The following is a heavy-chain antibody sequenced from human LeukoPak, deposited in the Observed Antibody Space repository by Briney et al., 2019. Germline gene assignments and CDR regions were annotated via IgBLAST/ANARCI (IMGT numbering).Heavy chain of an antibody. CDR1: GGSISSYY. V-gene: IGHV4-59*01. CDR3: ARRRSSSWYKWFDP. D-gene: IGHD6-13*01. Sequence: SETLSLTCTVSGGSISSYYWSWIRQPPGKGLEWIGYIYYGGSTNYNPSLKSRVTISVDTSKNQFSLKLSSVTAADTAVYYCARRRSSSWYKWFDPWGQGTLVTVSS. CDR2: IYYGGST. J-gene: IGHJ5*02.